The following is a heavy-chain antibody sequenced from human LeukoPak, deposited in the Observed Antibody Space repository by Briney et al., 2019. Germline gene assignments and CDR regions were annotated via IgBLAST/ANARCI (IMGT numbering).Heavy chain of an antibody. V-gene: IGHV3-15*01. CDR3: ATEFYSNGYNF. D-gene: IGHD5-24*01. Sequence: AGGSLRLSCAGSGFTFSSAWMTWVRQIPGKGLEWVGHIKSRTDGGTTDYAAPVKGRFTVSRDDSKNTVSLHMNSLKTEDSAVYFCATEFYSNGYNFWGQGTLVTVSS. J-gene: IGHJ4*02. CDR1: GFTFSSAW. CDR2: IKSRTDGGTT.